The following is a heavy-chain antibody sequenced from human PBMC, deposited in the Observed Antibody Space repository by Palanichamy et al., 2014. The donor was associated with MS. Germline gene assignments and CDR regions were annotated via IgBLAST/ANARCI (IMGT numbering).Heavy chain of an antibody. Sequence: EVQLLESGGGLVQPGGSLRLSCAASGFTFSSYAMSWVRQAPGRGWSGVSAISGSGGSTYYADSVKGRFTISRDNSKNTLYLQMNSLRAEDTAVYYCAKIPYDFWSGYYCYFDYWGQGTLVTVSS. CDR1: GFTFSSYA. D-gene: IGHD3-3*01. CDR2: ISGSGGST. CDR3: AKIPYDFWSGYYCYFDY. V-gene: IGHV3-23*01. J-gene: IGHJ4*02.